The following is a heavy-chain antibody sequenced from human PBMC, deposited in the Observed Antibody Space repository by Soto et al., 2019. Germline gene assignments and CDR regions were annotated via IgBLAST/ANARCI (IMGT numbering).Heavy chain of an antibody. V-gene: IGHV3-30-3*01. CDR2: ISYDGSNK. CDR3: ARPSRIAAAGTWFDY. D-gene: IGHD6-13*01. J-gene: IGHJ4*02. Sequence: PGGSLRLSCAASGFTFSSYAMHWVRQAPGKGLERVAVISYDGSNKYYADSVKGRFTISRDNSKNTLYLQMNSLRAEDTAVYYCARPSRIAAAGTWFDYWGQGTLVTVSS. CDR1: GFTFSSYA.